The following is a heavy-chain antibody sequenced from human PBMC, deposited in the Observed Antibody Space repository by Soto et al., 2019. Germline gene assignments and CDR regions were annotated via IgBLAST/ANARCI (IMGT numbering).Heavy chain of an antibody. V-gene: IGHV3-33*01. CDR3: ARLNRPYYYYYGMDV. CDR1: GFTFSSYG. Sequence: QVQLVESGGGVVQPGRSLSLSCAASGFTFSSYGMHWVRQAPGKGLEWVAVIWYDGSNKYYADSVKGRFTISRDNSQNTLYLQMNSLRAEDTAVYYCARLNRPYYYYYGMDVWGQGTTVTVSS. CDR2: IWYDGSNK. J-gene: IGHJ6*02.